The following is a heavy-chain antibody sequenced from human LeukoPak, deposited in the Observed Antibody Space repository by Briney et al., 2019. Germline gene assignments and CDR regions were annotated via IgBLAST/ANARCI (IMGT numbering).Heavy chain of an antibody. CDR1: GGSISSSSYY. D-gene: IGHD3-10*01. CDR2: IYDSRST. V-gene: IGHV4-39*01. CDR3: ARPYHYDSGSRGTAFDI. Sequence: SETLSLTWTVSGGSISSSSYYWGWIRHPPGKGLEWIASIYDSRSTYYNPSLKSRLTISVDTSKNQFSLKLSSVTAADTATYYCARPYHYDSGSRGTAFDIWGQGTMVTVSS. J-gene: IGHJ3*02.